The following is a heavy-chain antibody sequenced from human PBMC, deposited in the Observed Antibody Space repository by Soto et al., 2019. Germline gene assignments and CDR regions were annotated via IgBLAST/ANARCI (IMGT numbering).Heavy chain of an antibody. J-gene: IGHJ4*02. CDR3: ARLNDYIWGSYRYFDY. V-gene: IGHV4-59*08. CDR2: IYYSGST. CDR1: GGSISSYY. D-gene: IGHD3-16*02. Sequence: SETLSLTCTVSGGSISSYYWSWIRQPPGKGLEWIGHIYYSGSTNYNPSLKSRVTISVDTSKNQFSLKLSSVTAADTAVYYCARLNDYIWGSYRYFDYWGQGTLVTVSS.